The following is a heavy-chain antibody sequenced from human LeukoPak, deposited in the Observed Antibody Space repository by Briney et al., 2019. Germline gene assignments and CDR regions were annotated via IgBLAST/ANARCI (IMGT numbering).Heavy chain of an antibody. CDR3: ARDAHTYCGGDCYSDY. CDR2: ISSSSSYI. Sequence: GGSLRLSCAASGFTFDDYAMHWVRQAPGKGLEWVSSISSSSSYIYYADSVKGRFTISRDNAKNSLYLQMNSLRAEDTAVYYCARDAHTYCGGDCYSDYWGQGTLVTVSS. J-gene: IGHJ4*02. CDR1: GFTFDDYA. V-gene: IGHV3-21*01. D-gene: IGHD2-21*01.